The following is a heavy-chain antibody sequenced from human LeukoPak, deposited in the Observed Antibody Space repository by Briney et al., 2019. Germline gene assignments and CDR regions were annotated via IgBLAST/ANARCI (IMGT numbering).Heavy chain of an antibody. J-gene: IGHJ6*02. CDR1: VYTFTSYG. Sequence: GASVKVSCKASVYTFTSYGISWVRQAPGQGLEWMGWISAYNGNTNYAQKLQGRVTMTTDTSASTAYMELRSLRSDDTAVYYCARVAYYYDSSGLDVWGQGTTVTVSS. CDR2: ISAYNGNT. CDR3: ARVAYYYDSSGLDV. V-gene: IGHV1-18*01. D-gene: IGHD3-22*01.